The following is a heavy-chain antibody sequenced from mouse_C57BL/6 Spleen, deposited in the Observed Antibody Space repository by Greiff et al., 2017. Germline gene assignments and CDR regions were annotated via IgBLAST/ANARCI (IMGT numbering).Heavy chain of an antibody. Sequence: VQLQQSGPGLVQPSQSLSITCTVSGFSLTSYGVHWVRQSPGKGLEWLGVIWSGGSTDYNAAFISRLSISKDNSKSQVFFKMNSLQADDTAKYYCARNCGAQAYYYAMDYWGQGTSVTVSS. CDR3: ARNCGAQAYYYAMDY. CDR2: IWSGGST. D-gene: IGHD3-2*02. CDR1: GFSLTSYG. J-gene: IGHJ4*01. V-gene: IGHV2-2*01.